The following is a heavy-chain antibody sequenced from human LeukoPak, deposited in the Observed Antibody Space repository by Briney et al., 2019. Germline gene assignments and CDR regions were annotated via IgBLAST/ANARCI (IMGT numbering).Heavy chain of an antibody. Sequence: GGSLRLSCAASGFTVSSNYMSWVRQAPGKGLEWVSVIYSGGSTYYADSVKGRFTISRDNSKNTLYLQMNSLRAEDTAVYYCAYWYYDSSGYPANAFDIWGQGTLVTVSS. D-gene: IGHD3-22*01. J-gene: IGHJ4*02. CDR1: GFTVSSNY. V-gene: IGHV3-66*01. CDR2: IYSGGST. CDR3: AYWYYDSSGYPANAFDI.